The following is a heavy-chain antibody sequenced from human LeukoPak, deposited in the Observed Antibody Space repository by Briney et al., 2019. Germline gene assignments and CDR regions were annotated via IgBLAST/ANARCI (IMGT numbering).Heavy chain of an antibody. V-gene: IGHV3-30*01. CDR1: GFTFSSYA. CDR3: ARCGEWELPTGLNY. D-gene: IGHD1-26*01. J-gene: IGHJ4*02. CDR2: ISYDGSNK. Sequence: GGPLRLSCAPSGFTFSSYAMHWVRQAPGKGLEWVAVISYDGSNKYYADSVKGRFTISRDNSKNTLYLQMNSQRAKDTAVYDCARCGEWELPTGLNYWGQGNLVTVSS.